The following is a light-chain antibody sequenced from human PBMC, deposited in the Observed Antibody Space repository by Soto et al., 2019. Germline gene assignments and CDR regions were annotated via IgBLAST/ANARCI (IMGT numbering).Light chain of an antibody. CDR1: FDDVRGYNY. V-gene: IGLV2-14*01. CDR2: DVS. J-gene: IGLJ2*01. Sequence: QSALTQPASVSGSPGQSITIPCTGSFDDVRGYNYVSWYQQSPGQAPKLMIFDVSRRPSGVSDRFSGSKSHYTASLTISGLRAEDEAVYYCSSYSGTRTLVVFGGGTKVTVL. CDR3: SSYSGTRTLVV.